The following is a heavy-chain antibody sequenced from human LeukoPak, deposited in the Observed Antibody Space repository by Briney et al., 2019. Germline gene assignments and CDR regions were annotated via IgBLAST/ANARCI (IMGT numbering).Heavy chain of an antibody. CDR1: GFIFSSYA. CDR3: ARGSPLLWFGEYYGMDV. Sequence: PGGSLRLSCAASGFIFSSYAMHWVRQAPGKGLEWVAVISYDGSNKYYADSVKGRFTISRDISKNTLYLQMNSLRAEDTAVHYCARGSPLLWFGEYYGMDVWGKGTTVTVSS. D-gene: IGHD3-10*01. CDR2: ISYDGSNK. V-gene: IGHV3-30*04. J-gene: IGHJ6*04.